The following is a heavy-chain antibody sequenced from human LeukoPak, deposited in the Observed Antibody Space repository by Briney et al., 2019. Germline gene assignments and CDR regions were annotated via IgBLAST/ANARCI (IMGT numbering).Heavy chain of an antibody. V-gene: IGHV3-23*01. D-gene: IGHD6-13*01. J-gene: IGHJ4*02. CDR2: ISGSGGST. CDR1: GFTFSSYA. CDR3: ARAIAETDY. Sequence: GGSLRLSCAASGFTFSSYAMSWVLQAPGKGLEWVSAISGSGGSTYYADSVKGRSTISRDNSKNTLYLQMNSLRAEDTAVYYCARAIAETDYWGQGTLVTVSS.